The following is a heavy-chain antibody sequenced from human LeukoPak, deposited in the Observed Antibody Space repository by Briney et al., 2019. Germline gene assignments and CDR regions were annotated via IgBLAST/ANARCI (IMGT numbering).Heavy chain of an antibody. D-gene: IGHD5-12*01. CDR1: GGSFSGYY. J-gene: IGHJ4*02. CDR3: ARDPRSYTGYDETFDY. Sequence: SETLSLTCAVYGGSFSGYYWSWIRHPPAKGLEWIGEISHSGSTNYNPSLKSRVTMSLDTSEDQLSLKLSSVTAADTAVYYCARDPRSYTGYDETFDYWGQGTLVTVSS. V-gene: IGHV4-34*01. CDR2: ISHSGST.